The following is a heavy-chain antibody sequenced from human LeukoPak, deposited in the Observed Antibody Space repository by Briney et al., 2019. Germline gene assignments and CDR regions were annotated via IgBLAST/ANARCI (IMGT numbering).Heavy chain of an antibody. V-gene: IGHV4-34*01. CDR1: GGSFSSYY. CDR3: ARAQRKEYRFGIEVVKVANVEDYYGMDV. CDR2: INDSGDI. Sequence: PSETLSLTCAVYGGSFSSYYWSWIRQPPWRGLEWVGEINDSGDINYTPSLKSRVIISVDTLKNQFSLKLTSVTAADTAVYYCARAQRKEYRFGIEVVKVANVEDYYGMDVWGQGTTVTVSS. D-gene: IGHD4/OR15-4a*01. J-gene: IGHJ6*02.